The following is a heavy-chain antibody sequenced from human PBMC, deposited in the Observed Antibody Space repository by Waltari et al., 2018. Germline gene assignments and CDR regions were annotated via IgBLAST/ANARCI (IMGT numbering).Heavy chain of an antibody. CDR2: IYPGDSTT. CDR3: ARQNIHSYGYGYFDY. Sequence: EVQLVQSGVEVKKPGESLKISCKGSGYSFAKYWSGWVRQMPGKGLEWMGVIYPGDSTTKYSPSFQGQVTISADTSIDTAYLQWSSLKASDTAMYYCARQNIHSYGYGYFDYWGQGTLVTVSS. V-gene: IGHV5-51*01. CDR1: GYSFAKYW. J-gene: IGHJ4*02. D-gene: IGHD5-18*01.